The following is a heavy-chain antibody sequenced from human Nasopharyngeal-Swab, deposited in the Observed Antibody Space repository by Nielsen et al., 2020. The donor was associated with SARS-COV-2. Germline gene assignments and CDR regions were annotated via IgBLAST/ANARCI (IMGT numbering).Heavy chain of an antibody. J-gene: IGHJ5*02. V-gene: IGHV3-20*04. D-gene: IGHD6-13*01. CDR3: ARGYSNLPRYNWFDP. CDR1: GFTFDDYG. CDR2: INWNGGRT. Sequence: GGSLRLSCAASGFTFDDYGMTWVRQAPGKGLEWVSGINWNGGRTGYGDSVKGRFTVSRDNAKNSLYLQMNSLRDEDTAVYYCARGYSNLPRYNWFDPWGQGTLVTVSS.